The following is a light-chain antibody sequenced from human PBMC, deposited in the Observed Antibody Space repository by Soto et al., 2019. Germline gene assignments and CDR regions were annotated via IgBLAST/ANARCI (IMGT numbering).Light chain of an antibody. CDR1: QSISTW. V-gene: IGKV1-5*01. Sequence: DIQMTQSPATLSASVGDRVTITCRASQSISTWLAWYQQKPGKAPKLLIYDASSLESGVPSRFSGSGSGTKFTLTISSLQPDDFATYYCQQYNSCLFGQGTKVDIK. CDR2: DAS. J-gene: IGKJ1*01. CDR3: QQYNSCL.